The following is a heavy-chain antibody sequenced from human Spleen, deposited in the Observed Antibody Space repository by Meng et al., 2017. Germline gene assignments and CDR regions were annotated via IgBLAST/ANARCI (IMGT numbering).Heavy chain of an antibody. CDR3: AKFGLNDY. D-gene: IGHD3-16*01. CDR2: ISWNSGSI. J-gene: IGHJ4*02. V-gene: IGHV3-9*01. Sequence: SLKISCAASGFTFDDYAMHWVRQAPGKGLEWVSGISWNSGSIGYADSVKGRFTISRDNAKNSLYLQMNSLRAEGTALYYCAKFGLNDYWGQGTLVTVSS. CDR1: GFTFDDYA.